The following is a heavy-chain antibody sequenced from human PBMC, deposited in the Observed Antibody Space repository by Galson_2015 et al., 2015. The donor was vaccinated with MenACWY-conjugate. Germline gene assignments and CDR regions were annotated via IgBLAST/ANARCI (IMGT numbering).Heavy chain of an antibody. CDR3: AKLSTGGGT. CDR2: ISWNSGTI. CDR1: GFTFDDYA. V-gene: IGHV3-9*01. J-gene: IGHJ5*02. D-gene: IGHD3-16*01. Sequence: SLRLSCAASGFTFDDYAMHWVRQAPGKGLEWVSGISWNSGTIGYADSVKGRFTISIDNAKNSLYLQMNSLRAEDTAFYYCAKLSTGGGTWGQGTLVTVSS.